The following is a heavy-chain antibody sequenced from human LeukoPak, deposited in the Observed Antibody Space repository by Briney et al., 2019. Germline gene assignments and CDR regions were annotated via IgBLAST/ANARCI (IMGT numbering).Heavy chain of an antibody. D-gene: IGHD3-22*01. Sequence: PSETLSLTCTVSGGSISSSSYYWGWLRQPPGKGLEWIGTIYYSGSTYYNPSLKSRVTISVDTSKNQFSLKLSSVTAADTAVYYCTCGYYSRGDYWGQGTLVTVSS. J-gene: IGHJ4*02. CDR3: TCGYYSRGDY. CDR2: IYYSGST. CDR1: GGSISSSSYY. V-gene: IGHV4-39*01.